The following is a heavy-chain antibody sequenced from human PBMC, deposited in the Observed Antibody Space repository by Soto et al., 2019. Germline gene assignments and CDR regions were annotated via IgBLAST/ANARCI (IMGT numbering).Heavy chain of an antibody. Sequence: EVQLLESGGGLVQPGGSLRLSCAASGFTFSTYAMSWVRQAPGKGLEWVSGISGSGGSTYYADSVKGRFTISRDNSKNTVYRKMNSRGAGDTALYYCGKGGPPGGGGYFDYWGQGTLVTVSS. J-gene: IGHJ4*02. V-gene: IGHV3-23*01. CDR2: ISGSGGST. CDR3: GKGGPPGGGGYFDY. D-gene: IGHD3-10*01. CDR1: GFTFSTYA.